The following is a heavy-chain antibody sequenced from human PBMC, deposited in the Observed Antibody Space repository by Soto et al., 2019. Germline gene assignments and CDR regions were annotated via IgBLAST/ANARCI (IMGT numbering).Heavy chain of an antibody. J-gene: IGHJ4*02. CDR2: ISYDGSNK. V-gene: IGHV3-30-3*01. CDR1: GFTFRSHP. CDR3: ARDEIGSRY. Sequence: RLSCAASGFTFRSHPMHWVRQAPGKGLEWVAVISYDGSNKYYADSVKGRFTISRDNSKNTLYLQMNSLRTEDTAVYYCARDEIGSRYWGQGTLVTVSS. D-gene: IGHD3-10*01.